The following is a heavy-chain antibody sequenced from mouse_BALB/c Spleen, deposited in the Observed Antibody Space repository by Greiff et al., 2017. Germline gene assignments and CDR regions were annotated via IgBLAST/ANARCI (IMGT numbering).Heavy chain of an antibody. D-gene: IGHD2-1*01. CDR2: ISYDGSN. CDR3: AREVGNYYFDY. J-gene: IGHJ2*01. CDR1: GNSITSGYY. Sequence: VQLKESGPGLVKPSQSLSLTCSVTGNSITSGYYWNWIRQFPGNKLEWMGYISYDGSNNYNPSLKNRISITRDTSKNQFFLKLNSVTTEDTATYYCAREVGNYYFDYWGQGTTLTVSA. V-gene: IGHV3-6*02.